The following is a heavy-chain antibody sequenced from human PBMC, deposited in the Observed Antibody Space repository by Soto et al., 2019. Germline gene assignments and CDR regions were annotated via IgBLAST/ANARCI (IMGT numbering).Heavy chain of an antibody. CDR3: AREGDYDSSGYYGY. CDR2: IYYSGST. Sequence: SETLSLTCTVSGGSISSYYWSWIRQPPGKGLEWIGYIYYSGSTNYNPSLKSRVTISVDTSKNQFSLKLSSVTAADTAVYYCAREGDYDSSGYYGYWGQGTLVTV. J-gene: IGHJ4*02. D-gene: IGHD3-22*01. V-gene: IGHV4-59*01. CDR1: GGSISSYY.